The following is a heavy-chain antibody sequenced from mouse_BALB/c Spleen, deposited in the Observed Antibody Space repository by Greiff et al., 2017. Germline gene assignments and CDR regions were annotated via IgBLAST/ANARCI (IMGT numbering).Heavy chain of an antibody. V-gene: IGHV5-6-5*01. CDR3: ARGGNYDYAMDY. J-gene: IGHJ4*01. CDR1: GFTFSSYA. D-gene: IGHD1-1*02. CDR2: ISSGGST. Sequence: EVKVVESGGGLVKPGGSLKLSCAASGFTFSSYAMSWVRQTPEKRLEWVASISSGGSTYYPDSVKGRFTISSDNARNILYLQMSSLRSEDTAMYYCARGGNYDYAMDYWGQGTSVTVSS.